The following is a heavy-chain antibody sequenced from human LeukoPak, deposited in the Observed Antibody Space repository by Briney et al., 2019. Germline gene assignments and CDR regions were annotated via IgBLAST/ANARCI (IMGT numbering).Heavy chain of an antibody. CDR2: IYYNGNT. Sequence: SQTLSLTCTVSGGSITIGGYYWSWIRQHPGKGLEWIGYIYYNGNTYYNPSLKSRLTISGDTSENQFSLKLSSVTAADTAVYYCVSNFDSYNAFDVWGQGTMVTVSS. D-gene: IGHD3-22*01. V-gene: IGHV4-31*03. CDR1: GGSITIGGYY. CDR3: VSNFDSYNAFDV. J-gene: IGHJ3*01.